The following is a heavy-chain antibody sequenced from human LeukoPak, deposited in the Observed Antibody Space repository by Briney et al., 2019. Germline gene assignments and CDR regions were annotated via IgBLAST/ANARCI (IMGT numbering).Heavy chain of an antibody. CDR2: INAGNGNT. J-gene: IGHJ3*02. CDR1: EYTFTSYA. Sequence: ASVKVSCKASEYTFTSYAIHWVRQAPGQRLEWMGWINAGNGNTKYSQEFQGRVTITRDTSASTTYMELSSLRSDDTAVYYCARIRDGYNDAYDIWGQGTLVTVTS. D-gene: IGHD5-24*01. V-gene: IGHV1-3*01. CDR3: ARIRDGYNDAYDI.